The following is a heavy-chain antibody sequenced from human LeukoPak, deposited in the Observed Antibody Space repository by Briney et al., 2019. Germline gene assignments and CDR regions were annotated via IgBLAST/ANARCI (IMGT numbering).Heavy chain of an antibody. D-gene: IGHD1-26*01. V-gene: IGHV3-74*01. CDR3: GRDLGGRSGY. CDR1: GFTFRTYW. Sequence: GGSLRLSCAVSGFTFRTYWIHWVRQVPGEWLVWVSRINEDGSITNYADSVKGRFSISRDNAKNTLYLKMNSLRAEDTAVYYCGRDLGGRSGYWGQGTLVTVSS. CDR2: INEDGSIT. J-gene: IGHJ4*02.